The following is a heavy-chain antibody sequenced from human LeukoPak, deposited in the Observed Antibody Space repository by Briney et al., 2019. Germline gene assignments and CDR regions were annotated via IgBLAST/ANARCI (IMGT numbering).Heavy chain of an antibody. J-gene: IGHJ2*01. CDR2: ISSGSSYI. Sequence: PGGSLRLSCAAPGLTFSRYSMNWVRQAPGKGLEWVSSISSGSSYIYYADSVKGRFTISRDNAKNSLYLQMNSLRAEDTAVYYCAGSDTIGYTPRGWDYWDFDLWGRGTLVIVSS. D-gene: IGHD3-16*02. CDR3: AGSDTIGYTPRGWDYWDFDL. V-gene: IGHV3-21*06. CDR1: GLTFSRYS.